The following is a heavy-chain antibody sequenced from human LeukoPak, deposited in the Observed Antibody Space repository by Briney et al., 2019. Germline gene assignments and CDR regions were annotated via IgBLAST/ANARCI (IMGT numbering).Heavy chain of an antibody. Sequence: GASVKVSCKASGYTFTSYGISWVRQAPGQGLEWMGWISAYNGNTNYAQKLQGRVTMTTDTSTSTAYMELRSLRSDDTAVYYCARDPRIVGARDPPNNWFDPWGQGTLVTVSS. CDR3: ARDPRIVGARDPPNNWFDP. D-gene: IGHD1-26*01. V-gene: IGHV1-18*01. CDR2: ISAYNGNT. CDR1: GYTFTSYG. J-gene: IGHJ5*02.